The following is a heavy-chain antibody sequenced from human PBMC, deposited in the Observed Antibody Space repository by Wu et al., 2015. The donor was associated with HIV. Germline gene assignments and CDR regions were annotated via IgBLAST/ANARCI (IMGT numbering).Heavy chain of an antibody. CDR3: ARDKSSSSFDY. Sequence: QVRLVQSGAELKKPGASVKVSCETFGYSFSDYKMHWVRQAPGQGLEWMGWINPYSGGTNYAQKFQGRVRMTRDASIDTAYMELSRLRYADTAVYYCARDKSSSSFDYWGQGTLVTVSS. J-gene: IGHJ4*02. CDR1: GYSFSDYK. CDR2: INPYSGGT. V-gene: IGHV1-2*02. D-gene: IGHD6-19*01.